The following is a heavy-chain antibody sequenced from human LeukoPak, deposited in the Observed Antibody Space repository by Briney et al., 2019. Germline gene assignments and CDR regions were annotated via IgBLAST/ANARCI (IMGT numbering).Heavy chain of an antibody. CDR1: GYSISTGYY. V-gene: IGHV4-38-2*02. CDR2: FYHGGST. Sequence: PSETLSLTCTVSGYSISTGYYWDWIRQPPGKGLEWIGTFYHGGSTYYNPSLKSRVTISVDTSKNQFSLNLTSVTAADTAVYYCARGEYYYYYYMDVWGKGTTVTVSS. CDR3: ARGEYYYYYYMDV. J-gene: IGHJ6*03.